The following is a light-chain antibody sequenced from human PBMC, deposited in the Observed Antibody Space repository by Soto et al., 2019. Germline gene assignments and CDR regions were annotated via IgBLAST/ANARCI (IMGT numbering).Light chain of an antibody. Sequence: QSALTQPASVSGSPGQSITISCTGTSSDVGDHNSVSWYQQQPGKAPKLMIYAGSNRPSGVSNRFSGSKSGNTASLTISGLQAEDEADYYCSSYTTSTTVIFGGGTKLTVL. V-gene: IGLV2-14*03. J-gene: IGLJ2*01. CDR3: SSYTTSTTVI. CDR2: AGS. CDR1: SSDVGDHNS.